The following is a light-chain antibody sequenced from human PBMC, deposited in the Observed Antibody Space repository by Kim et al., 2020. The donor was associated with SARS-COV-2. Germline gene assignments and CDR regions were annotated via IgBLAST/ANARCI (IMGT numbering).Light chain of an antibody. CDR2: AAS. J-gene: IGKJ2*03. V-gene: IGKV1-39*01. CDR3: QQSYSTPYS. Sequence: SVGDRVTAAGWASASISFQLNWYQQKPGKASELLIYAASSLQSGVPSTFSGSGSGTEFTLTITSLQPEEFATYYCQQSYSTPYSFGQGTKLEI. CDR1: ASISFQ.